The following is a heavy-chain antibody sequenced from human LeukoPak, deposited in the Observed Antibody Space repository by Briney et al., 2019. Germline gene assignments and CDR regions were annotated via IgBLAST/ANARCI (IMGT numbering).Heavy chain of an antibody. CDR3: AKLLRGTVVPFYDY. CDR1: GLTFSTSA. J-gene: IGHJ4*02. Sequence: GGSLRLSCAASGLTFSTSAMSWVRQAPGKGLEWVSAISGSGGSTYYADSVKGRFTISRGNSKSTLHLQMNSLRVDDTAVYYCAKLLRGTVVPFYDYWGQGTLVTVSS. D-gene: IGHD3-10*01. CDR2: ISGSGGST. V-gene: IGHV3-23*01.